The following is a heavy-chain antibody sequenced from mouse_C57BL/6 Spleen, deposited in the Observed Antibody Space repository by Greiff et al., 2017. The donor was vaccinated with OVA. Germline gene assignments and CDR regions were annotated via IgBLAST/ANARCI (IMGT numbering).Heavy chain of an antibody. CDR1: GYTFTSYW. Sequence: VKLQQPGAELVRPGSSVKLSCKASGYTFTSYWMDWVKQRPGQGLEWIGNIYPSDSETHYNQKFKDKATLTVDKSSSTAYMQLSSLTSEDSAVYYCARRAFMTTVAPVAYWGQGTLVTVSA. CDR3: ARRAFMTTVAPVAY. D-gene: IGHD1-1*01. V-gene: IGHV1-61*01. J-gene: IGHJ3*01. CDR2: IYPSDSET.